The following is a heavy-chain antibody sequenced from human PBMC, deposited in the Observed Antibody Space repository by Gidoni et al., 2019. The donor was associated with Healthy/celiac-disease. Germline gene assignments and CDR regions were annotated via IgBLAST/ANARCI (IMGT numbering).Heavy chain of an antibody. CDR1: GFTFRSHA. V-gene: IGHV3-30-3*01. Sequence: QVQLVESGGGVVEPGRSLRLSCAASGFTFRSHAMPWVRQAPGKGLEWVAVISYDGSNKYYADSVKGRFTISRDNSKNTLYLQMNSLRAEDTAVYYCARGAVIVVVPAGNYWGQGTLVTVSS. CDR3: ARGAVIVVVPAGNY. J-gene: IGHJ4*02. D-gene: IGHD2-2*01. CDR2: ISYDGSNK.